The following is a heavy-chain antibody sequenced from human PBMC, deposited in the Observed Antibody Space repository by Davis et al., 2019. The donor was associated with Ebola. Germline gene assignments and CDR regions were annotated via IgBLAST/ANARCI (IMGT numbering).Heavy chain of an antibody. CDR2: ILHDGSNE. CDR1: GITFSSYS. D-gene: IGHD3-10*01. V-gene: IGHV3-33*01. Sequence: PGGSLRLSCAASGITFSSYSMDWVRQAPGKGLEWLAAILHDGSNEKYADSVKGRFTMSRDNSKNTLYLEMNSLTAEETAVYFCARDVWFGELRSAALDIWGQGTMVTVSS. J-gene: IGHJ3*02. CDR3: ARDVWFGELRSAALDI.